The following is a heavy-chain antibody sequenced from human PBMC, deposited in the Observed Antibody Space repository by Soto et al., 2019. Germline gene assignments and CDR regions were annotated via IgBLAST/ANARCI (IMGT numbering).Heavy chain of an antibody. J-gene: IGHJ4*02. D-gene: IGHD4-17*01. V-gene: IGHV3-23*01. CDR1: GFTFSSYA. CDR3: AKGALLMTTVTPWLPPFDY. CDR2: ISGSGGST. Sequence: GGSLRLSCAASGFTFSSYAMSWVRQAPGKGLEWVSAISGSGGSTYYADSVKGRFTISRDNSKNTLYLQMNSLRAEDTAVYYCAKGALLMTTVTPWLPPFDYWGQGTLVTVSS.